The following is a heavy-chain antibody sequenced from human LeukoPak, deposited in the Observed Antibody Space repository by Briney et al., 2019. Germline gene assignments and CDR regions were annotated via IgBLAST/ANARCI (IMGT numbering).Heavy chain of an antibody. Sequence: PSETLSLTCTVSGGSISSSSYYWGWIRQPPGKGLEWIGSIYYSGSTYYNPSLKSRVTISVDTSKNQFSLKLSSVTAADTAVYYCARGGVLRYFDWLYRFDYWGQGTLVTVSS. D-gene: IGHD3-9*01. CDR3: ARGGVLRYFDWLYRFDY. V-gene: IGHV4-39*07. CDR2: IYYSGST. CDR1: GGSISSSSYY. J-gene: IGHJ4*02.